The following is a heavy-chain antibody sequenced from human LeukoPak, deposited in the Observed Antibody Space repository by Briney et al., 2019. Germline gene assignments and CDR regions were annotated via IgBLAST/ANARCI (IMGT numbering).Heavy chain of an antibody. V-gene: IGHV1-2*02. J-gene: IGHJ6*02. CDR2: INPNSGGT. D-gene: IGHD3-10*01. CDR3: ARDHYYGSGSSIYYYYYGMDV. Sequence: GASVKVSCKAFGYGFTSYYIHWVRQAPGQGLEWMGWINPNSGGTNYAQKFQGRVTMTRDTSISTAYMELSRLRSDDTAVYYCARDHYYGSGSSIYYYYYGMDVWGQGTTVTVSS. CDR1: GYGFTSYY.